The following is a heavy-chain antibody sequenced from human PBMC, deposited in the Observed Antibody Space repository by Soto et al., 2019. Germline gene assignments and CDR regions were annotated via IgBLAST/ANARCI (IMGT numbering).Heavy chain of an antibody. D-gene: IGHD1-26*01. CDR2: KSYSGST. CDR3: AXHGGSYSFDY. CDR1: GXXTSSXX. V-gene: IGHV4-59*08. Sequence: QVQLQESGPGXXXXXXXXXLXXTXTGXXTSSXXWSWLRQPPGKGLEWIGYKSYSGSTDYNPSLKSRVTISVDTSKNQFSLKLSSATAADTAVYYCAXHGGSYSFDYWGQGTLVTVSS. J-gene: IGHJ4*02.